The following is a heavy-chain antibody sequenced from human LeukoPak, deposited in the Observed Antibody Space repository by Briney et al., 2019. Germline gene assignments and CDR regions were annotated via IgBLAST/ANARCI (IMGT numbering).Heavy chain of an antibody. CDR3: AVDSPRRLVDMDV. CDR2: ISSSSSTI. V-gene: IGHV3-48*01. CDR1: GFTFSSYS. Sequence: GGSLRLSCAASGFTFSSYSMNWVRQAPGKGLEWVSYISSSSSTIYYADSVKGRFTISRDNAKNSLYLQMNSLRAEDTAVYCCAVDSPRRLVDMDVWGKGTTVTVSS. D-gene: IGHD3-3*01. J-gene: IGHJ6*03.